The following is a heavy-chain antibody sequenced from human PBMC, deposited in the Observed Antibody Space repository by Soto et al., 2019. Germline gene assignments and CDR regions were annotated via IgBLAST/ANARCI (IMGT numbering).Heavy chain of an antibody. CDR3: ARVDSSGWYEVDY. D-gene: IGHD6-19*01. V-gene: IGHV1-18*04. CDR2: ISAYNGYT. CDR1: GYTFTTYG. J-gene: IGHJ4*02. Sequence: QVQLVQSGAEVKKPGASVKVSCKASGYTFTTYGITWVRQAPGQGLEWMGWISAYNGYTKYAQKFQGRVTMTTDTSTTAAYMELRSLRYDDTAVYYCARVDSSGWYEVDYWGQGTLVTVCS.